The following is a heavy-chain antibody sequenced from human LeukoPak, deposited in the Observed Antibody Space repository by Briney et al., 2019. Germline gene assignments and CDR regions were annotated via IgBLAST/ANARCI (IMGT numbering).Heavy chain of an antibody. D-gene: IGHD2-21*02. CDR1: GFSVSNTY. CDR2: IYSGGNT. Sequence: PGGSLRLSCAASGFSVSNTYMSWVRQAPGKGLEWVSIIYSGGNTYYADSVKGRFTISRDNSKNTLYLQRNRLRPEDTAVYYCARGTVTAPDYWGQGTLVTVS. V-gene: IGHV3-53*01. J-gene: IGHJ4*02. CDR3: ARGTVTAPDY.